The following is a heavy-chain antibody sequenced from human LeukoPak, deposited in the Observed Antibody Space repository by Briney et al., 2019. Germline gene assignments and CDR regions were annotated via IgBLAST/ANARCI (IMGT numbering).Heavy chain of an antibody. CDR2: IYNSGST. D-gene: IGHD3-22*01. V-gene: IGHV4-59*08. Sequence: PSGTLSLTCTVSGGSISSYYWSWIRQPPGKGLEWIGYIYNSGSTNYNPSLKSRVTISVDTSKNQFSLKLSSVTAADTAVYYCARLSPMVILGALDYWGQGTLVTVSS. J-gene: IGHJ4*02. CDR3: ARLSPMVILGALDY. CDR1: GGSISSYY.